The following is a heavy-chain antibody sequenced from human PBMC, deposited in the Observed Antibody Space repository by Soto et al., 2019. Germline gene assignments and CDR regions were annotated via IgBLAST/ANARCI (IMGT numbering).Heavy chain of an antibody. CDR3: ARDRQQLRPYYYGMDV. D-gene: IGHD6-13*01. V-gene: IGHV1-2*04. Sequence: ASVKVSCKASGYTFTGYYMHWVRQAPGQGLEWMGWINPNSGGTNYAQKFQGWVTMTRDTSISTAYMELSRLRSDDTAVYYCARDRQQLRPYYYGMDVLGQGTTVTVSS. J-gene: IGHJ6*02. CDR2: INPNSGGT. CDR1: GYTFTGYY.